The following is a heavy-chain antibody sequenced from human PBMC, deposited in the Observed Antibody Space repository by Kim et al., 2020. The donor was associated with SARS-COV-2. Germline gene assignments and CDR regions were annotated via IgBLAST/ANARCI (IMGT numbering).Heavy chain of an antibody. CDR1: GYTFTSYY. V-gene: IGHV1-46*01. CDR3: ARGNSRAARATGYYYGMDV. D-gene: IGHD3-10*01. Sequence: ASVKVSCKASGYTFTSYYMHWVRQAPGQGLEWMGIINPSGGSTSYAQKFQGRVTMTRDTSTSTVYMELSSLRSEDTAVYYCARGNSRAARATGYYYGMDVWGQGTTVTVSS. J-gene: IGHJ6*02. CDR2: INPSGGST.